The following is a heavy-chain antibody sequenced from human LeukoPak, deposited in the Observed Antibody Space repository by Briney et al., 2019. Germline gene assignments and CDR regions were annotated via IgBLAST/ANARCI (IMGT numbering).Heavy chain of an antibody. CDR3: ARGPLYCSSTSCFGVFDY. CDR1: GGSFSGYY. V-gene: IGHV4-34*01. CDR2: INHSGST. Sequence: SETLSLTCAVYGGSFSGYYWSWIRQPPGKGLEWIGEINHSGSTNYNPSLKSRVTISVDTSKNQFSLKLSSVTDADTAVYYCARGPLYCSSTSCFGVFDYWGQGTLVTVSS. J-gene: IGHJ4*02. D-gene: IGHD2-2*01.